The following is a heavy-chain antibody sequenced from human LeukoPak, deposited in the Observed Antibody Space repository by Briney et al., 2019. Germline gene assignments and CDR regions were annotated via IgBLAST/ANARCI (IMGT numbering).Heavy chain of an antibody. CDR1: GFTFSRYW. CDR2: IKEDGSEK. Sequence: GGSLRLSCAVSGFTFSRYWMNWVRQAPGKGLEWVANIKEDGSEKYYVDSVKGRFTLSRDNTKNSLYPQMNSLRAEDTAVYYCARDPNGYKYFDYWGQGTLVTVSS. V-gene: IGHV3-7*01. CDR3: ARDPNGYKYFDY. D-gene: IGHD5-24*01. J-gene: IGHJ4*02.